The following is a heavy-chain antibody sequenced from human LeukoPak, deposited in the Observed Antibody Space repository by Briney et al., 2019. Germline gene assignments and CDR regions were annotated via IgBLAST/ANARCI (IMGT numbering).Heavy chain of an antibody. CDR1: GGSISSSSYY. D-gene: IGHD3-22*01. CDR3: ARHYSYYYDSSGYLSAFDI. V-gene: IGHV4-39*01. J-gene: IGHJ3*02. CDR2: FYYSGST. Sequence: NPSETLSLTCTVSGGSISSSSYYWGWIRQPPGKGLEWIGSFYYSGSTYYNPSLKSRVSISVDTSKNQFSLKLSSVTAADTAVYYCARHYSYYYDSSGYLSAFDIWGQGTLVTVSS.